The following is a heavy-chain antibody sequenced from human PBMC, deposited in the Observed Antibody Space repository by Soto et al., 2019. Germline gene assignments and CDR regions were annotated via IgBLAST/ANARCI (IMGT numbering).Heavy chain of an antibody. D-gene: IGHD3-22*01. CDR1: GGTFSSYT. Sequence: QVQLVQSGAEVKKPGSSVKVSCKASGGTFSSYTISWVRQAPGQGLEWMGGIIPILGIANYAQKFQGRVTITADKSTSTAYKELSSLRSEDTALYYCARSPYYYDSSGYYYVGWFDPWGQGTLVTVSS. V-gene: IGHV1-69*02. CDR2: IIPILGIA. J-gene: IGHJ5*02. CDR3: ARSPYYYDSSGYYYVGWFDP.